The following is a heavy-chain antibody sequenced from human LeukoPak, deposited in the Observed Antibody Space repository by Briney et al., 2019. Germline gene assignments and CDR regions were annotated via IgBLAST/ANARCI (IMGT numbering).Heavy chain of an antibody. J-gene: IGHJ4*02. V-gene: IGHV3-21*01. D-gene: IGHD3-16*01. Sequence: GGSLRLSCAASGFTFSSYSMNWVRQAPGKGLEWVSSISSSSSYIYYADSVKGRFTISRDKAKNSLYLQMNSLRAEDTAVYYCARLLKTYDYVWGGYGFDYWGQGTLVTVSS. CDR2: ISSSSSYI. CDR3: ARLLKTYDYVWGGYGFDY. CDR1: GFTFSSYS.